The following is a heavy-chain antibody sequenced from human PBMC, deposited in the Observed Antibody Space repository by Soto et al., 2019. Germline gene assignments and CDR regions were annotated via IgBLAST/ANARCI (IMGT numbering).Heavy chain of an antibody. Sequence: QVQLVQSGAEVKKPGSSVKVSCKASGGTFSSYAISWVRQAPGQGLEWMGGIIPIFGTANYAQKFQGRVPSPRDAXTSTAYMELSSLRSEDTAVYYCARRRTVTTNYFDYWGQGTLVTVSS. CDR3: ARRRTVTTNYFDY. V-gene: IGHV1-69*05. CDR1: GGTFSSYA. D-gene: IGHD4-17*01. CDR2: IIPIFGTA. J-gene: IGHJ4*02.